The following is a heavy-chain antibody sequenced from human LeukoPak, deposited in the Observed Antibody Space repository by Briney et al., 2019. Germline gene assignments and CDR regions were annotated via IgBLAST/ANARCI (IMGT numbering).Heavy chain of an antibody. D-gene: IGHD1-1*01. Sequence: PGGSLRLSCAASGFTFSSYAMHWVRQAPGKGLEWVAVISYDGSNKYYADSVKGRFTISRDNSKNTLYLQMNSLRAEDTAVHYCARDYWRSIDHWGQGTLVTVSS. V-gene: IGHV3-30-3*01. J-gene: IGHJ4*02. CDR2: ISYDGSNK. CDR3: ARDYWRSIDH. CDR1: GFTFSSYA.